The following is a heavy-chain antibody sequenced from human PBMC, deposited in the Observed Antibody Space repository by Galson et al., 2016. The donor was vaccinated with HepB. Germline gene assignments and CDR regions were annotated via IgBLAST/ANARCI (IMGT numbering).Heavy chain of an antibody. J-gene: IGHJ2*01. D-gene: IGHD2-2*01. CDR2: ISGHNGDR. CDR3: ARVGCRGSSGYEFRYFDM. CDR1: GYTFGSYG. V-gene: IGHV1-18*01. Sequence: SVKVSCKAEGYTFGSYGVTWVRQAPGQGLEWMGWISGHNGDRKYAQMFQDRLTMTTDTSTGTAYMELRNLRSDDTAVYYCARVGCRGSSGYEFRYFDMWGRGTLVGVSS.